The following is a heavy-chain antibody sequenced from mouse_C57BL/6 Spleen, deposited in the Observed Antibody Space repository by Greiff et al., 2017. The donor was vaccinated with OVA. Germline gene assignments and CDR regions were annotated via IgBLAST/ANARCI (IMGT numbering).Heavy chain of an antibody. CDR1: GYTFTNYW. J-gene: IGHJ4*01. D-gene: IGHD3-3*01. CDR2: IYPGGGYT. V-gene: IGHV1-63*01. Sequence: VQRVESGAELVRPGTSVKMSCKASGYTFTNYWIGWAKQRPGHGLEWIGDIYPGGGYTNYNEKFKGKATLTADKSSSTAYMQFSSLTSEDSAIYYCARTGQRDAMDYWGQGTSVTVSS. CDR3: ARTGQRDAMDY.